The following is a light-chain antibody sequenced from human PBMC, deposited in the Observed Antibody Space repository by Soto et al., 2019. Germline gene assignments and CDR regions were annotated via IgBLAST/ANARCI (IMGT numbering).Light chain of an antibody. V-gene: IGKV3-11*01. Sequence: EVVLTQSPATLSLSPGERATLSCRASQSISSYLAWYQQTPGQPPRLLIHDPSTRATGIPARFSGSGSGTEFTLTISSLQPEEFAVYYCQQHSNWPITFGEGTKVEVK. CDR3: QQHSNWPIT. J-gene: IGKJ4*01. CDR1: QSISSY. CDR2: DPS.